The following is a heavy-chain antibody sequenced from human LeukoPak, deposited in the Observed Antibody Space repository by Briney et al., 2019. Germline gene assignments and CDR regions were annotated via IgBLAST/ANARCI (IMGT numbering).Heavy chain of an antibody. Sequence: SETLSLTCAVYGVSFSSYYWSWIRQPPGKGLEWIGEINHSGSTNYNPSLKSRVTISVDTSKKQFSLKLSSMTAADTAVYYCARSRIAARWGQGTLVTVSS. J-gene: IGHJ4*02. D-gene: IGHD6-13*01. CDR3: ARSRIAAR. CDR1: GVSFSSYY. V-gene: IGHV4-34*01. CDR2: INHSGST.